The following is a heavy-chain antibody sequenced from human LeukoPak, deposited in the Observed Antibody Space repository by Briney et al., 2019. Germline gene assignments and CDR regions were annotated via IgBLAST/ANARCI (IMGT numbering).Heavy chain of an antibody. CDR2: IYSGGST. CDR3: ARDHVYCSSTSCHDY. D-gene: IGHD2-2*01. J-gene: IGHJ4*02. CDR1: GFTFSSYA. V-gene: IGHV3-66*01. Sequence: PGGSLRLSCAASGFTFSSYAMSWVRQAPGKGLEWVSVIYSGGSTYYADSVKGRFTISRDNSKSTLYLQMNSLRAEDTAVYYCARDHVYCSSTSCHDYWGQGTLVTVSS.